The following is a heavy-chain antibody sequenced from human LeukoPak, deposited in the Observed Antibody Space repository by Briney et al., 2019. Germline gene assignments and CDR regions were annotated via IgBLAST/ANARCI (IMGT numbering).Heavy chain of an antibody. CDR2: ISYDGSNK. V-gene: IGHV3-30-3*01. D-gene: IGHD5-12*01. Sequence: GGSLRLSCAASGFTFSSYAMHWVRQAPGKGLEWVAVISYDGSNKYYADSVKGRFTISRDNSKNTLYLQMNSLRAEDTAVYYCARGDSGYDYYYYGMDVWGKGTTVTVSS. CDR3: ARGDSGYDYYYYGMDV. J-gene: IGHJ6*04. CDR1: GFTFSSYA.